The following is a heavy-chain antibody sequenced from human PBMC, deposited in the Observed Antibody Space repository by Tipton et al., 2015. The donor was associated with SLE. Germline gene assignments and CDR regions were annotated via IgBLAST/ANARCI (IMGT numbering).Heavy chain of an antibody. Sequence: TLSLTCTVSGGSISSHYWSWIRQPPGKGLGWIGYVYYSGNTNYNPSLKSRVTISVDTSKNQFSLKLSSVTAADTAVYYCARARGSYQGYWYFDLWGRGTLVTVSS. CDR1: GGSISSHY. V-gene: IGHV4-59*11. CDR2: VYYSGNT. D-gene: IGHD1-26*01. CDR3: ARARGSYQGYWYFDL. J-gene: IGHJ2*01.